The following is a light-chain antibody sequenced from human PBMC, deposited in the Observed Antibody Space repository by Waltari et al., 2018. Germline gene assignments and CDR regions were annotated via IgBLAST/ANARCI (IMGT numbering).Light chain of an antibody. CDR1: QTILDNADKSNY. Sequence: DFVMTQSPDSLAVSLGGRATINCRSSQTILDNADKSNYLACYQHKPGQPPKLLISWASARESGVPDRFTGSGSGTDFTLTITSLQAEDVAIYYCQQYYATPRTFGQGTKVEVK. J-gene: IGKJ1*01. V-gene: IGKV4-1*01. CDR3: QQYYATPRT. CDR2: WAS.